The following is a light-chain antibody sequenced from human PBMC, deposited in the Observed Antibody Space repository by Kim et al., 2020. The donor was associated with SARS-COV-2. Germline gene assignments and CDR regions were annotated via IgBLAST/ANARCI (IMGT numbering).Light chain of an antibody. CDR2: KAS. CDR1: QSISSW. CDR3: QQYNSYSIT. V-gene: IGKV1-5*03. Sequence: AAVGDSVTITCRASQSISSWLAWYQQKPGKAPKLLIYKASSLGSGVPSRFSGSGSGTDFTLTISSLQPDDFAAYYCQQYNSYSITFGQGTRLEIK. J-gene: IGKJ5*01.